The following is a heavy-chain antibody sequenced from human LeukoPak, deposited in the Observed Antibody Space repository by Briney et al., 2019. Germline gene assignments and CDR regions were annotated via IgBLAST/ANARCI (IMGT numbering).Heavy chain of an antibody. V-gene: IGHV4-59*01. CDR1: GGYISSYC. J-gene: IGHJ4*02. Sequence: SETLSLTCTVSGGYISSYCWSWIRQPPGKGLEWIGYIFNSGCTNYNPSRKSRVTISVDTSKNQFSLKLSSVTAADTAVYFCALGDCSSTSCYVFDYWGQGTLVTVSS. CDR2: IFNSGCT. D-gene: IGHD2-2*01. CDR3: ALGDCSSTSCYVFDY.